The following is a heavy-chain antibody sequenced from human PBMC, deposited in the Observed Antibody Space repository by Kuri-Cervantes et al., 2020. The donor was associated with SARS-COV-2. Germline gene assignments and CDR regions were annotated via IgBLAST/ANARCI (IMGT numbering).Heavy chain of an antibody. V-gene: IGHV3-20*04. Sequence: GESLKISCAASGFTFDDYAMHWVRQAPGKGLEWVSGISWNGGSTGYADSVKGRFTISRDNAKNSLYLQMNSLRAEDTALYYCARGDRYGDYQTFDYWGQGTLVTVSS. J-gene: IGHJ4*02. D-gene: IGHD4-17*01. CDR2: ISWNGGST. CDR3: ARGDRYGDYQTFDY. CDR1: GFTFDDYA.